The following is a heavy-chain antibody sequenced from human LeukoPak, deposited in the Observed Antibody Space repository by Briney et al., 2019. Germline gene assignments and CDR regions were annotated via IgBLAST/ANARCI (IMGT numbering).Heavy chain of an antibody. CDR2: IYYTGIS. V-gene: IGHV4-34*01. CDR3: ARGRRVPGVSPGACDI. Sequence: SETLSLTCAVYGGSFSGYYWGWIRQPPGKGLEWIGTIYYTGISYYNPSLKSRVIISLDTSKNQFSLKLSSVTAADTAVYYCARGRRVPGVSPGACDIWGQGTMVTVSS. CDR1: GGSFSGYY. D-gene: IGHD3-10*01. J-gene: IGHJ3*02.